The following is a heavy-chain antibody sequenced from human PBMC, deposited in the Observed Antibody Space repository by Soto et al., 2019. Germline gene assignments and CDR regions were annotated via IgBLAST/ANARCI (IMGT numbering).Heavy chain of an antibody. J-gene: IGHJ3*02. D-gene: IGHD3-22*01. Sequence: SETLSLTCAVSGGPISSSYWAWIRQPPGKGLEWIGNVYHSGITNYNPSLKSRVTISVDTSKNQFPLRLNSVTAADTAVYYCARPKGVIGSTYFDIFDIWGQGTKVTVSS. CDR3: ARPKGVIGSTYFDIFDI. V-gene: IGHV4-59*01. CDR1: GGPISSSY. CDR2: VYHSGIT.